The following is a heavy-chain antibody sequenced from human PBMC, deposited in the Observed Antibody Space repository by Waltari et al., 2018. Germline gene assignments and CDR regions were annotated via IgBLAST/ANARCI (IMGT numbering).Heavy chain of an antibody. J-gene: IGHJ4*02. V-gene: IGHV4-59*11. Sequence: QVQLQESGPGLVKPSETLSLTCTVSGGSISSHYWSWIRQPPGKGLDWFGYIYYCGGTNYSPCLMGRVTITVDTSKNQFSLELSSVAAADTAVYYCARAGPCSGGSCYSDFWGQGTLVTVSS. CDR3: ARAGPCSGGSCYSDF. CDR1: GGSISSHY. D-gene: IGHD2-15*01. CDR2: IYYCGGT.